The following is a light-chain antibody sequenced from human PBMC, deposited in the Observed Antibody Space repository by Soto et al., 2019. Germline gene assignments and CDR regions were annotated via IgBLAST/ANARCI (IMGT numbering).Light chain of an antibody. CDR1: QSVSSSY. CDR3: QQYGSSPRT. Sequence: EIVVTQSPGTVALCPGERATLSCRASQSVSSSYLAWYQQKPGQAPRLLIYGASSRATGIPDRFSGSGSGTDFTLTISRLEPEDFAVYYCQQYGSSPRTFGQGTKVDIK. CDR2: GAS. V-gene: IGKV3-20*01. J-gene: IGKJ1*01.